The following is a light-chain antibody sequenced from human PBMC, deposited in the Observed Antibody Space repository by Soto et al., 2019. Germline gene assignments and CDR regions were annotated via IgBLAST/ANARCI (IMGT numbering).Light chain of an antibody. CDR3: QQYHNWPPYT. J-gene: IGKJ2*01. V-gene: IGKV3-15*01. CDR2: GAS. Sequence: EIVRTQSPATLSVSPGERATLSCRASQSVSTNLAWYQQKPGQAPRLLMYGASTRATGIPARFSGSGSGTEFTLTISSLQSEDFAVYSCQQYHNWPPYTFGQGTKLEIK. CDR1: QSVSTN.